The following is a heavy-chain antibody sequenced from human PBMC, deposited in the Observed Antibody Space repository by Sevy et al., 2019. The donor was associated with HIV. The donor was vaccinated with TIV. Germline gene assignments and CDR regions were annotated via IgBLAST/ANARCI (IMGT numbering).Heavy chain of an antibody. D-gene: IGHD2-21*01. Sequence: SETLSLTCTVSGGSISSYFWSWIRQPPGKGLEWIGNIYFTGTTHYHPSLKSRVTMSLDTSKSQFSLKLSSVTAADTAVYYCARDECNNPRVMNKWGQGTLVTVSS. CDR1: GGSISSYF. CDR3: ARDECNNPRVMNK. V-gene: IGHV4-59*01. CDR2: IYFTGTT. J-gene: IGHJ4*02.